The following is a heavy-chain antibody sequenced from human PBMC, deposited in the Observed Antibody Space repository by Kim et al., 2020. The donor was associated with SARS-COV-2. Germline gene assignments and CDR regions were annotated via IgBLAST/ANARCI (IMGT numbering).Heavy chain of an antibody. V-gene: IGHV4-39*01. D-gene: IGHD2-2*01. CDR2: VYYSGST. CDR1: DGSISTSSYY. J-gene: IGHJ5*02. CDR3: ARGGLYCSSTSCYFDP. Sequence: SETLSLTCTVSDGSISTSSYYWGWIRQPPGKGLEWIGSVYYSGSTFYNPYLKSRVTISVDTPKNQFSLRLSSVTAADTAVYYCARGGLYCSSTSCYFDPWGQGTLVTVSS.